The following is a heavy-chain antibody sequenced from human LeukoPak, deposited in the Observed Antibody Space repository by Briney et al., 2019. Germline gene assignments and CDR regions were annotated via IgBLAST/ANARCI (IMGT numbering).Heavy chain of an antibody. D-gene: IGHD3-10*01. J-gene: IGHJ6*03. V-gene: IGHV3-53*01. CDR2: IYSGGST. CDR3: ASGSGSYRTPYYYMDV. CDR1: GFTVSSNY. Sequence: GGSLRLSCAASGFTVSSNYMSWVRQAPGKGLEWVSVIYSGGSTYYADSVKGRFTISRDNSKNTLYLQMNSLRAEDTAVYCCASGSGSYRTPYYYMDVWGTGTTVTVSS.